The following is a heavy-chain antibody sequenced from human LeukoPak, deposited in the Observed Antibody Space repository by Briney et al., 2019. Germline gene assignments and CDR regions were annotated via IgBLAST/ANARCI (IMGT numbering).Heavy chain of an antibody. CDR2: ISHDGTVQ. V-gene: IGHV3-30*18. D-gene: IGHD5-18*01. J-gene: IGHJ4*02. CDR3: AKEGTALASSYFDY. Sequence: GGSLRLSCVGSGFTFRSYGMQWVRQAPGKGLEWVTVISHDGTVQHYADSVKGRFTISRDNSDNTLYLQMNSLRDEDTAMYYCAKEGTALASSYFDYWGQGTLITVSS. CDR1: GFTFRSYG.